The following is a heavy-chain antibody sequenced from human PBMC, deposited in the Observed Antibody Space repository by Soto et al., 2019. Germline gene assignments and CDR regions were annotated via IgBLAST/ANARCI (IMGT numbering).Heavy chain of an antibody. V-gene: IGHV4-34*01. CDR2: INHSGST. J-gene: IGHJ6*03. D-gene: IGHD6-13*01. Sequence: SETLSLTCAAYGGSFSGYYWSWIRQPPGKGLEWIGEINHSGSTNYNPSLKSRVTISVDTSKNQFSLKLSSVTAADTAVYYCARLPSRWSSYYYYMDVWGKGTTVTVSS. CDR3: ARLPSRWSSYYYYMDV. CDR1: GGSFSGYY.